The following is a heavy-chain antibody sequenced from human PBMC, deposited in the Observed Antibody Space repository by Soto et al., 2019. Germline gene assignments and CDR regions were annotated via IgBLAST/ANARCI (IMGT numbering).Heavy chain of an antibody. V-gene: IGHV4-59*01. Sequence: PSETLSLTCTVSGGSIRSYYWGWIRQPPGKGLEWIGYIYYSGSTNYNPSLKSRVTISVDTSKNQFSLKLSSVTAADTAVYYCARGGSSDYWGQGTLVTVSS. D-gene: IGHD6-13*01. J-gene: IGHJ4*02. CDR1: GGSIRSYY. CDR2: IYYSGST. CDR3: ARGGSSDY.